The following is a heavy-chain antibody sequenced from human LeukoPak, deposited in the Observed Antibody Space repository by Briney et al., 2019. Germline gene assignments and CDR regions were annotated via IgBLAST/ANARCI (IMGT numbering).Heavy chain of an antibody. J-gene: IGHJ5*02. Sequence: GGSVKVSCKASGYTFTGYYMHWVRQAPGQGLEGVGRSNPNSGGTNYAQKFQGRVTMTRDTSISTAYMELSRLRSDDTAVYYCARGDRDHDVLTGYYRPSCFDPWGQGTLVTVSS. CDR2: SNPNSGGT. CDR3: ARGDRDHDVLTGYYRPSCFDP. V-gene: IGHV1-2*06. D-gene: IGHD3-9*01. CDR1: GYTFTGYY.